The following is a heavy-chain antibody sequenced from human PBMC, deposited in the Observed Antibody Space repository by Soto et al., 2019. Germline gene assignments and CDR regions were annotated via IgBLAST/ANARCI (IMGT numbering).Heavy chain of an antibody. CDR2: IYNSGTT. Sequence: SETLSLTCTVSGGSITRGGYYWSWIRQHPWKGLEWIGYIYNSGTTYYNPSLKSRVTISVDTSKNQFSLKLTSVTAADTAVYYCARDPAPWGQGTLVTGSS. CDR1: GGSITRGGYY. J-gene: IGHJ5*02. V-gene: IGHV4-31*03. CDR3: ARDPAP.